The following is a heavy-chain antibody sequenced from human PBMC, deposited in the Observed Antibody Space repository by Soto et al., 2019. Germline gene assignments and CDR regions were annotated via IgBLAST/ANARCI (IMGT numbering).Heavy chain of an antibody. CDR2: ISSSSSYT. D-gene: IGHD4-17*01. J-gene: IGHJ4*02. CDR3: ARVPYGGNSLGFDY. Sequence: EVQLVESGGGLVKPGGSLRLSCAASGFTFSSYSMNWVRQAPGKGLEWVSSISSSSSYTNYADSVKGRFTISRDNAKNSLYLQMNSLRAEDTAVYYCARVPYGGNSLGFDYWGQGTLVTVSS. CDR1: GFTFSSYS. V-gene: IGHV3-21*01.